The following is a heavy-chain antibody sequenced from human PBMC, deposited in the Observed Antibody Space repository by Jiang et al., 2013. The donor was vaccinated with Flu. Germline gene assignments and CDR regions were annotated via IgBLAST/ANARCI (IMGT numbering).Heavy chain of an antibody. Sequence: TLSLTCTVSGGSISSYYWSWIRQPPGKGLEWIGYIYYSGSTNYNPSLKSRVTISVDTSKNQFSLKLSSVTAADTAVYYCAREPRGYYYGMDVWGQGTTVTVSS. J-gene: IGHJ6*02. V-gene: IGHV4-59*13. CDR1: GGSISSYY. CDR3: AREPRGYYYGMDV. CDR2: IYYSGST. D-gene: IGHD3-10*01.